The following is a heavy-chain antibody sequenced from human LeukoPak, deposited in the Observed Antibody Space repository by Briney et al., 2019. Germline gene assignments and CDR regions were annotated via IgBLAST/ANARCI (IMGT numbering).Heavy chain of an antibody. V-gene: IGHV1-69*05. Sequence: SVKVSCKASGGTFSSYTISWVRQAPGQGLEWMGGIIPIFGTANYAQKFQGRVTITTDESTSTAYMELSSLRSEDTAVYYCARDNGYWFDPWGQGTLVTVSS. CDR3: ARDNGYWFDP. D-gene: IGHD2-8*01. CDR2: IIPIFGTA. CDR1: GGTFSSYT. J-gene: IGHJ5*02.